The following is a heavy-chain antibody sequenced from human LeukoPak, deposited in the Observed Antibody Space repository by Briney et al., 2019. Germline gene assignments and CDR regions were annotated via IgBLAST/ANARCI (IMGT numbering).Heavy chain of an antibody. CDR3: ARRFYDFWSGEGWFDP. J-gene: IGHJ5*02. CDR1: GSIFTSYW. V-gene: IGHV5-51*01. CDR2: IYPGDSDT. Sequence: GASLKISCQGSGSIFTSYWIGWGRQLPGKGLEWMGIIYPGDSDTRYSPSFQGQVTISADKSISTAYLQWSSLKASDTAMYYCARRFYDFWSGEGWFDPWGQGTLVTVSS. D-gene: IGHD3-3*01.